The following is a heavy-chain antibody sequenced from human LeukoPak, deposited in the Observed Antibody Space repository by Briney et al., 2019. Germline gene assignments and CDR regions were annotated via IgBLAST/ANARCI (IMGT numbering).Heavy chain of an antibody. J-gene: IGHJ3*02. V-gene: IGHV1-46*01. D-gene: IGHD6-6*01. CDR1: GYTFTGYY. CDR2: INPSSGGT. CDR3: AYSSSILNAFDI. Sequence: GASVKVSCKASGYTFTGYYIHWVRQAPGQGLEWLGWINPSSGGTSYAQKFQGRVTMTRDMSTSTVYMELSSLRSEDTAVYYCAYSSSILNAFDIWGQGTMVTVSS.